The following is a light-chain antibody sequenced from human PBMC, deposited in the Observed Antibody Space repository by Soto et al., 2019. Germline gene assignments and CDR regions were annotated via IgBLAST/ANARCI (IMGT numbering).Light chain of an antibody. J-gene: IGKJ1*01. CDR2: GAS. CDR3: QEYNNWPPRAWT. V-gene: IGKV3-15*01. CDR1: QSVSSN. Sequence: EIVMTQSPATLSVSPGERATLSCRASQSVSSNLAWYQQKPGQAPRLLIYGASTRATGIPARFSGSGSGTKFTLTISSLQSEDFAVYYCQEYNNWPPRAWTFGQGAKVEIK.